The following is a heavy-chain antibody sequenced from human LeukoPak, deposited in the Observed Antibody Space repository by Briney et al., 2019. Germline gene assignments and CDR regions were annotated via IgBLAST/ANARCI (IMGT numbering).Heavy chain of an antibody. D-gene: IGHD6-13*01. CDR1: GYTFTSYA. V-gene: IGHV1-3*01. CDR2: INAGNGNT. J-gene: IGHJ4*02. CDR3: ARDYTEGQQLVLSGYFDY. Sequence: GASVKVSCKASGYTFTSYAMHWVRQAPGQRLEWMGWINAGNGNTKYSQEFQGRVTITTDTSTSTAYMELRSLRSDDTAVYYCARDYTEGQQLVLSGYFDYWGQGTLVSVSS.